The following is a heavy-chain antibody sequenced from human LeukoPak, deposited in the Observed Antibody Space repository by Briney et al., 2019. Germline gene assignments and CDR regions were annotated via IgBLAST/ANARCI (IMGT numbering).Heavy chain of an antibody. CDR1: GFSLRTRGVG. Sequence: SGPTLVKPPQTLTLTCTFSGFSLRTRGVGVGWIPQPPGKALEWLSLIYWNDDKRYSPSLKSRLTITKDTSKNQVVLTMTNMDPVDTATYYCAHRVDGDYEYYFDYWGQGTLVTVSS. J-gene: IGHJ4*02. D-gene: IGHD4-17*01. CDR3: AHRVDGDYEYYFDY. CDR2: IYWNDDK. V-gene: IGHV2-5*01.